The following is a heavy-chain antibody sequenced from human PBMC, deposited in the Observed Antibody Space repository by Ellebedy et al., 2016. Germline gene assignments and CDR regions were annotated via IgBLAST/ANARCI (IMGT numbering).Heavy chain of an antibody. V-gene: IGHV5-51*01. J-gene: IGHJ5*02. CDR1: GYSFTNHW. CDR3: ARREYFRGSHWFHH. CDR2: IYPGDSDT. D-gene: IGHD3-10*01. Sequence: GESLKISCQGSGYSFTNHWIVWVRQKPGKGLEFMGIIYPGDSDTKYNPSFQGQVTISADRSTSTAYLQWSGLKASDTAMYFCARREYFRGSHWFHHWGQGTLVTVAS.